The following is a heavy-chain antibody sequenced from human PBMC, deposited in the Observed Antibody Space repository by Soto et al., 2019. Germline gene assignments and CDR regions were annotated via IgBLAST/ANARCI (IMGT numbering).Heavy chain of an antibody. Sequence: QVQLVESGGGVVQPGRSLRLSCAASGFTFSTYPMHWVRQAPGKGLEWVSVIWYDGSNEYYVHSVKGRFTISRDNSKNTLDLQMNSLRAEDTAVYYCARPTQYSSGRYFDYWGQGTLVTVSS. CDR1: GFTFSTYP. J-gene: IGHJ4*02. D-gene: IGHD6-19*01. CDR3: ARPTQYSSGRYFDY. V-gene: IGHV3-33*01. CDR2: IWYDGSNE.